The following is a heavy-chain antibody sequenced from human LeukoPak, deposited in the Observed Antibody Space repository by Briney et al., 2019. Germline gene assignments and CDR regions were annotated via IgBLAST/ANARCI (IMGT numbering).Heavy chain of an antibody. CDR3: ATSEMAYYYGMDV. CDR1: GFTFSSYA. CDR2: ISGSGGST. Sequence: GGSLRLSCAASGFTFSSYAMSWVRQAPGKGLEWISAISGSGGSTYYADSVKGRFTISRDNSKSTLYLQMNSLRAEDTAVYYCATSEMAYYYGMDVWGQGTTVTVS. J-gene: IGHJ6*02. D-gene: IGHD1-14*01. V-gene: IGHV3-23*01.